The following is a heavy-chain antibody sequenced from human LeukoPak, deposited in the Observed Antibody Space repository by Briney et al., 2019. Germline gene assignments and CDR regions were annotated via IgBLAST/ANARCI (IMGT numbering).Heavy chain of an antibody. J-gene: IGHJ4*02. V-gene: IGHV4-61*09. CDR2: IYLKGGT. CDR3: ARESPEGEMVTITGFDF. D-gene: IGHD5-24*01. CDR1: GGSISRYDYY. Sequence: SQTLSLTCTVSGGSISRYDYYWTWIRQPAGKGLEWIGHIYLKGGTSYNPSLKNRVTISADTSKNLFSLEMPSVTAADTALYYCARESPEGEMVTITGFDFWGPGTLVTVSS.